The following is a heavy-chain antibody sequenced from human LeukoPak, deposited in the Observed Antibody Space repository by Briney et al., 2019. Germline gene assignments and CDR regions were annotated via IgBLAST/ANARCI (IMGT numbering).Heavy chain of an antibody. D-gene: IGHD3-22*01. V-gene: IGHV3-53*01. CDR1: GFIVSNNY. Sequence: GGSLRLSCAASGFIVSNNYMNWVRQAPGKGLEWVSIIYSGGGTYYADSVKGRFTISRDNSKNTLYLQMNSLRADDTAVYYCARGCYYERSGYCPFDYWGPGTLVTVSA. CDR2: IYSGGGT. J-gene: IGHJ4*02. CDR3: ARGCYYERSGYCPFDY.